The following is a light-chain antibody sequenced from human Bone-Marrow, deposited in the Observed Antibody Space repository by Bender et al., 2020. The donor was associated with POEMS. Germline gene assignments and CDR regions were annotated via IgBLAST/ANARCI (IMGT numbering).Light chain of an antibody. CDR3: SSYTTSRTLV. CDR2: SNY. CDR1: DSNFGGNN. Sequence: QSVLTQPPSASGTPGQSVIISCSGTDSNFGGNNVNWYQHLPGTAPRLVVYSNYQRPSGVPARFSGSKSDNTASLTISGLLAEDEGDYYCSSYTTSRTLVFGTGTTVFVL. J-gene: IGLJ1*01. V-gene: IGLV1-44*01.